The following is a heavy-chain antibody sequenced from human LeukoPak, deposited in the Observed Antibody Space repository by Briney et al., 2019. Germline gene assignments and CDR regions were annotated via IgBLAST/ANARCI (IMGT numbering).Heavy chain of an antibody. CDR1: GGSIRSNY. V-gene: IGHV4-4*09. CDR2: IYSSGST. CDR3: ATPKGWPTYYFDL. D-gene: IGHD1-26*01. Sequence: SETLSLTCTVSGGSIRSNYWSWIRQPPGKGLEWIGYIYSSGSTNYNPSLKSRVTMSVDTSKYQFSLNLSSVTAADTAVYYCATPKGWPTYYFDLWGQGTLVTVSS. J-gene: IGHJ5*02.